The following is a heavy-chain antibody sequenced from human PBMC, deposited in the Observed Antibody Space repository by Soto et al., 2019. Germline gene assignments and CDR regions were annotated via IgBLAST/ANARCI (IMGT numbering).Heavy chain of an antibody. J-gene: IGHJ5*02. D-gene: IGHD6-13*01. CDR1: GGSISSYY. CDR2: IYTSGST. Sequence: QVQLQESGPGLVKPSETLSLTCTVSGGSISSYYWSWIRQPAGKGLVWIGRIYTSGSTNYNPSLKSRVTMSVDTSKNQFSLKLSSVTAADTAVYYCVTSSSSWYEVWFDPWGQGTLVTVS. CDR3: VTSSSSWYEVWFDP. V-gene: IGHV4-4*07.